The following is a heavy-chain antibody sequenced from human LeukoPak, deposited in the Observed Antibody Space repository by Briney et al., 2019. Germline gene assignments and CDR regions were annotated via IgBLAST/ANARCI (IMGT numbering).Heavy chain of an antibody. CDR1: GFTFSSYS. CDR3: ARDQGSGSFDY. Sequence: GGSLRLSCAASGFTFSSYSMKWVRQAPGKGLEWVSSISSSSSYIYYTDSVKGRFTISRDNAKNSLYLQMNSLRAEDTAVYYCARDQGSGSFDYWGQGTLVTVSS. CDR2: ISSSSSYI. D-gene: IGHD6-19*01. V-gene: IGHV3-21*01. J-gene: IGHJ4*02.